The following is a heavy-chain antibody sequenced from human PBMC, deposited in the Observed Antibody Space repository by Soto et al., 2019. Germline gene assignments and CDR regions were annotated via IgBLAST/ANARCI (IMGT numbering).Heavy chain of an antibody. D-gene: IGHD6-6*01. CDR3: ARTDNPSDYISSSDAEFFQH. CDR1: GYSFTTYW. CDR2: IDPSDSYS. Sequence: PGESLKISCKGSGYSFTTYWISWVRQMPGKGLEWMGRIDPSDSYSNYSPSFQGHVTISVDKSLSTVYLQWTSLKASDTAIYYCARTDNPSDYISSSDAEFFQHWGQGTLVTVSS. J-gene: IGHJ1*01. V-gene: IGHV5-10-1*01.